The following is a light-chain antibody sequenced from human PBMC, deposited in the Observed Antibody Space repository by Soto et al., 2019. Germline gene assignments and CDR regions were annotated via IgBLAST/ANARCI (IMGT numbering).Light chain of an antibody. V-gene: IGLV2-14*03. J-gene: IGLJ1*01. CDR2: DVS. CDR3: SSYTSSSTLV. Sequence: QSALTQPASVSGSPGQSITISCTGTSSDVGGYNYVSWYQYHPGKAPKLIIYDVSNRPSGVSSRFSGSKSGNTASLTISGLLAEDEADYYCSSYTSSSTLVFGTGTKVTVL. CDR1: SSDVGGYNY.